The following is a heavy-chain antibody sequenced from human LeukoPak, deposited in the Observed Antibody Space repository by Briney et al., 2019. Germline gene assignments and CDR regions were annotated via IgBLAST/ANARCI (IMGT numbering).Heavy chain of an antibody. D-gene: IGHD4-23*01. CDR1: GGSFSGFY. Sequence: PSETLSLTCAVYGGSFSGFYWSWVRQPPGKGPEWIGEIDQSGGTNYNPSLKSRVTISIDTSKNQFSLKMTSVTAADTAVYYCARLGVVRDKSTDYWGQGTLVTVSS. V-gene: IGHV4-34*01. CDR3: ARLGVVRDKSTDY. CDR2: IDQSGGT. J-gene: IGHJ4*02.